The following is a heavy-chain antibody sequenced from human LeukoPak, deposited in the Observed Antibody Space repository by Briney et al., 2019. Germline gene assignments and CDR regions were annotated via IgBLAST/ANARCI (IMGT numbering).Heavy chain of an antibody. J-gene: IGHJ5*02. CDR3: ARSRLGYSNWFDP. D-gene: IGHD4-11*01. V-gene: IGHV1-2*06. CDR2: INPNSGGT. CDR1: GYTFTGYY. Sequence: ASVKVSCKASGYTFTGYYMHWVRQAPGQGLEWMGRINPNSGGTNYAQKFQGRVTMTRDTSISTAYMELSRLRSDDTAVYYCARSRLGYSNWFDPWGQGTLVTVSS.